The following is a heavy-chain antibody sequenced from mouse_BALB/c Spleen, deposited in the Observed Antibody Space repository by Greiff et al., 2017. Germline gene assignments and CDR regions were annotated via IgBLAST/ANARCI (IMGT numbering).Heavy chain of an antibody. J-gene: IGHJ2*01. CDR2: INPNNGGT. CDR1: GYTFTDYN. D-gene: IGHD2-2*01. Sequence: VQLQQSGPELVKPGASVKIPCKASGYTFTDYNMYWVKQSHGKSLEWIGDINPNNGGTIYNQKFKGKATLTVDKSSSTAYMELRSLTSEDTAVYYCARRIYYGYDGLDDWGQGTTLTVSS. CDR3: ARRIYYGYDGLDD. V-gene: IGHV1-18*01.